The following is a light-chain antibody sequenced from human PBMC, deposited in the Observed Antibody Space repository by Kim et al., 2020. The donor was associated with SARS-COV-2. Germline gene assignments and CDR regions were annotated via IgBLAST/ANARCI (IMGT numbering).Light chain of an antibody. CDR3: CSYAGSSTYV. CDR2: EVS. CDR1: SRDVESYNL. Sequence: GQSFPVSCTRTSRDVESYNLVSWYQQHPGKAPKLIIYEVSKRPSGVSNRFSGSKSGNTASLTISGLQAEDEADYYCCSYAGSSTYVFGTGTKVTVL. V-gene: IGLV2-23*02. J-gene: IGLJ1*01.